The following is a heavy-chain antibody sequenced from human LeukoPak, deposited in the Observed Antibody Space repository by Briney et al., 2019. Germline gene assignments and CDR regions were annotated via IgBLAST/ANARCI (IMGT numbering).Heavy chain of an antibody. V-gene: IGHV3-30-3*01. CDR3: AREGLWFGELFDY. Sequence: GRSLRLSCAASGFTFSSYAMHWVRQAPGKGLEWVAVISYDGSNKYYADSVKGRFTISRDNSKNTLYLQMNSLRAEDTAVYYCAREGLWFGELFDYWGQGTLVTVSS. CDR2: ISYDGSNK. D-gene: IGHD3-10*01. J-gene: IGHJ4*02. CDR1: GFTFSSYA.